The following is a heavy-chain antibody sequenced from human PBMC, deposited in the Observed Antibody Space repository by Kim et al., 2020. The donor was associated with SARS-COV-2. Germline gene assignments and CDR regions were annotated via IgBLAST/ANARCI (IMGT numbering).Heavy chain of an antibody. Sequence: ADPVKGRFTISRENSKNKLYLQMNSLGAVDAAVYYCARGLAAAGFDAFDIWGQGTRVTVSS. CDR3: ARGLAAAGFDAFDI. D-gene: IGHD6-13*01. V-gene: IGHV3-30*01. J-gene: IGHJ3*02.